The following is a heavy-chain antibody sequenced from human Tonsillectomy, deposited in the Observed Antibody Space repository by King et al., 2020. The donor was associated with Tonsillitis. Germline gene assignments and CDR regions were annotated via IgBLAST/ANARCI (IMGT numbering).Heavy chain of an antibody. Sequence: VQLVQSGGGLVKPGGSLRLSCVPSGFTFSKAWMTWVRQAPGKGLEWVGRIKSKTDGGTTDYAAPVKGRFTISRDDSKNTLYLQMNSLKTADTAMYFCTPDLRGFGGYASTPALIDYWGQGTLVTVSS. V-gene: IGHV3-15*01. J-gene: IGHJ4*02. CDR1: GFTFSKAW. CDR3: TPDLRGFGGYASTPALIDY. CDR2: IKSKTDGGTT. D-gene: IGHD5-12*01.